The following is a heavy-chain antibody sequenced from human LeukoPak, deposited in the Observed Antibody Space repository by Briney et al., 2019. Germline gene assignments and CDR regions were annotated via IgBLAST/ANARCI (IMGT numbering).Heavy chain of an antibody. V-gene: IGHV3-23*01. CDR1: KFTFSSYA. CDR3: ARGGPAYSRDYYDSNGEYTD. D-gene: IGHD3-22*01. Sequence: PGGSLRLSCAASKFTFSSYAMSWVRQAPGKGLEWVSVISSSGGSPHYADSVKGRFTISRDNAKNTLYLQMNSLRAEDTAVYYCARGGPAYSRDYYDSNGEYTDWGQGTLVTVSS. J-gene: IGHJ4*02. CDR2: ISSSGGSP.